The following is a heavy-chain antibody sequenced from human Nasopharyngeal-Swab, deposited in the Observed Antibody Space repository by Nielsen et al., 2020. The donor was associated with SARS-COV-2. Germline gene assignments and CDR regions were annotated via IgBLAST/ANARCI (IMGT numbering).Heavy chain of an antibody. CDR2: NYYSGST. V-gene: IGHV4-59*01. J-gene: IGHJ4*02. CDR1: GASISSFY. Sequence: SEPLSPTCPLSGASISSFYWIWTRQPPGKGLGWIGYNYYSGSTNYNPSLKSRVTISVDTSKNQFSLKLSSVTAADTAVYYCARGAGRSSGWSTTYYLDYWGQGTLVTVSS. D-gene: IGHD6-19*01. CDR3: ARGAGRSSGWSTTYYLDY.